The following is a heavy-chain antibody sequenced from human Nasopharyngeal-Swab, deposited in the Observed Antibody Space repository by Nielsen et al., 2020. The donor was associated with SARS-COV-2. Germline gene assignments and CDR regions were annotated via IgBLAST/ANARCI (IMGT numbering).Heavy chain of an antibody. V-gene: IGHV3-23*01. D-gene: IGHD3-22*01. CDR2: ISGSGGST. CDR1: GFTFSSYA. J-gene: IGHJ4*02. CDR3: AKDLSLVVITTPNY. Sequence: GESLKISCAASGFTFSSYAMSWVRQAPGKGLEWVSGISGSGGSTYYADSVKGRFTISRDNSKNTLYLQMNSLRAEDTAVYYCAKDLSLVVITTPNYWGQGTLVTVSS.